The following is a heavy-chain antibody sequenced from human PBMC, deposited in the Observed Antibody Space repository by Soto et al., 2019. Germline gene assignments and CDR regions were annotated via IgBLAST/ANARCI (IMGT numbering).Heavy chain of an antibody. V-gene: IGHV1-3*01. Sequence: QVQLVQSGAEVKKPGASVKVSCKASGYTFTSYAMHWVRQAPGQRLEWMGWINAGNGNTKYSQKFQGRVTITRDTSASTAYMELSSLRSEDTAVYYCARMGDIVVVPAATEGYYFDYWGQGTLVTVPS. CDR1: GYTFTSYA. D-gene: IGHD2-2*01. CDR2: INAGNGNT. CDR3: ARMGDIVVVPAATEGYYFDY. J-gene: IGHJ4*02.